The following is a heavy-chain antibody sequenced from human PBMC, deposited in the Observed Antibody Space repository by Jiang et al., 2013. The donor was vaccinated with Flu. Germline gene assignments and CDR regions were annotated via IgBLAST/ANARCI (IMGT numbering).Heavy chain of an antibody. CDR1: GGTFSSYA. V-gene: IGHV1-69*01. CDR2: IMMRFGAT. D-gene: IGHD4-17*01. J-gene: IGHJ4*02. CDR3: ARDPNGDYETFDS. Sequence: SGAEVKKPGSSVKVSCKASGGTFSSYAISWVRQAPGQRLEWMGGIMMRFGATNHAQNFQGRIKITADESTSTAFMELSSLTSEDTAVYFCARDPNGDYETFDSWGQGTLVTVSS.